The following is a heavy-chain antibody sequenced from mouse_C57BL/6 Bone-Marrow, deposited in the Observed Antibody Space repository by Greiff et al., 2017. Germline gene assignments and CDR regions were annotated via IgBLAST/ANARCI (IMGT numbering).Heavy chain of an antibody. D-gene: IGHD1-1*01. CDR3: SRRPYYSGPLFCY. J-gene: IGHJ2*01. CDR1: GYTFTDYE. CDR2: IDPETGGT. Sequence: QVQLQQSGAELVRPGASVTLSCKASGYTFTDYEMHWVKQTPVHGLEWIGAIDPETGGTAYNQKFKGKAILTADKSSSTAYMVLRSLTSEDSAVYYCSRRPYYSGPLFCYWGKGTTLTVSS. V-gene: IGHV1-15*01.